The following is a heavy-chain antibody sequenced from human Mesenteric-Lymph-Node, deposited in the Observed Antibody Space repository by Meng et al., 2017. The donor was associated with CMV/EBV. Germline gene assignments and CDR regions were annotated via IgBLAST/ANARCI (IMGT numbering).Heavy chain of an antibody. CDR2: ISGSGGST. CDR1: GFTFSSYA. V-gene: IGHV3-23*01. J-gene: IGHJ4*02. D-gene: IGHD2-2*03. Sequence: GESLKISCAASGFTFSSYAMSWVRQAPGKGLEWVSAISGSGGSTYYADSVKGRFTISRDNSKNTLYLQMNSLRAEDTAVYYCASLDIVVVPVAKDYWGQGTLVTVSS. CDR3: ASLDIVVVPVAKDY.